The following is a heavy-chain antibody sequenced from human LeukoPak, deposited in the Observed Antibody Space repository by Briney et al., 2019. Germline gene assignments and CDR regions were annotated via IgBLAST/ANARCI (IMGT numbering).Heavy chain of an antibody. J-gene: IGHJ5*02. D-gene: IGHD3-3*01. V-gene: IGHV4-34*01. Sequence: PSETLSLTCAVYGGSFSGYHWSWIRQPPGKGLEWIGEINHSGSTNYNTSLKSRVTMSVDSSKNQVSLKLSSVTAADTAVYYCARGQTNDAFWSGYSHKWFDPWGQGTLVSVSS. CDR2: INHSGST. CDR1: GGSFSGYH. CDR3: ARGQTNDAFWSGYSHKWFDP.